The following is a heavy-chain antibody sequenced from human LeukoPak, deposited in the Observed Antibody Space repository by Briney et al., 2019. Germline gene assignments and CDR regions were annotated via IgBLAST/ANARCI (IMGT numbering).Heavy chain of an antibody. Sequence: GGSLRLSCEASGFSFDSYAMSWVRQAPGKGLEWVSAISGSGLSTYYADSVKGRFTISRDNSKNTLYLQINSLRAEDTAVYYCAKGRYDILTGYYGLIDYWGQGTLVTVSS. CDR3: AKGRYDILTGYYGLIDY. V-gene: IGHV3-23*01. J-gene: IGHJ4*02. CDR2: ISGSGLST. CDR1: GFSFDSYA. D-gene: IGHD3-9*01.